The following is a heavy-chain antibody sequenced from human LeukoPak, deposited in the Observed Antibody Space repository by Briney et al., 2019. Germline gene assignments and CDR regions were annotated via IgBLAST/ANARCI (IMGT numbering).Heavy chain of an antibody. D-gene: IGHD3-10*01. V-gene: IGHV4-30-4*01. Sequence: SQTLSLTCTVSGGSISSGGFYWGWIRQPPGKGLEWIGYIYYSGSTYYNPSLKSRVTISVDTSKNQLSLKLSSVTAADTAVYYCAREADSGSYYTPLMDVWGQGTTVTVSS. CDR3: AREADSGSYYTPLMDV. CDR1: GGSISSGGFY. J-gene: IGHJ6*02. CDR2: IYYSGST.